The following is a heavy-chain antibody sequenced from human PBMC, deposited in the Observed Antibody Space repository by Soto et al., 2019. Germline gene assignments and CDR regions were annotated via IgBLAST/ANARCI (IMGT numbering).Heavy chain of an antibody. CDR3: SRAMVRGKSYYGVDV. J-gene: IGHJ6*02. CDR1: GYSFTSYW. Sequence: EVQLVQSGAEVKKPGESLKISCKGSGYSFTSYWIGWVRQMPGKGLEWMGIIYPGDSDTRYSPSFQGQVTISADKSISTAYLQWSSVKASDTAVYYCSRAMVRGKSYYGVDVWGQGTTVTVSS. CDR2: IYPGDSDT. D-gene: IGHD3-10*01. V-gene: IGHV5-51*03.